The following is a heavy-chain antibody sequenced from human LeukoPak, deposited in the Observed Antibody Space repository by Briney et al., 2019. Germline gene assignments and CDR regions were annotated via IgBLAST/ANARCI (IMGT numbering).Heavy chain of an antibody. J-gene: IGHJ2*01. CDR1: GGSISSGGYS. CDR2: IYHSGST. D-gene: IGHD4-17*01. CDR3: ARGDGDHDWYFDL. Sequence: SETLSLTCAVSGGSISSGGYSWSWIRQPPGKGLEWIGYIYHSGSTYYNPSLKSRVTISVDRSKNQFSLKLSSVTAADTAVYYCARGDGDHDWYFDLWGRGTLVTVSS. V-gene: IGHV4-30-2*01.